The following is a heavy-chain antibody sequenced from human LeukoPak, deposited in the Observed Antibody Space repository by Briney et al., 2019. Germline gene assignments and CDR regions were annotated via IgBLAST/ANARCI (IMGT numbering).Heavy chain of an antibody. V-gene: IGHV4-61*09. CDR2: IHTSGTM. CDR1: GGSLSSIYYY. D-gene: IGHD3-22*01. J-gene: IGHJ4*02. CDR3: ARGILRDYYDSSGFYHRGGVGY. Sequence: SETLSLTCTVSGGSLSSIYYYLGWIRQPAGRGLEWIGHIHTSGTMNYNASLKSRVRISVETSKNQFSLRLSSVTAADTAVYFCARGILRDYYDSSGFYHRGGVGYWGQGTLVTVSS.